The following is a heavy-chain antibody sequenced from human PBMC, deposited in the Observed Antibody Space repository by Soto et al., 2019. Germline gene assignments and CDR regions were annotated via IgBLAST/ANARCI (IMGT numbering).Heavy chain of an antibody. CDR1: GGSFSGYY. J-gene: IGHJ6*02. Sequence: PSETLSLTCAVYGGSFSGYYWSWIRQPPGKGLEWIGKINHSGSTNYNPSLKSRVTISVDTSKNQFSLKLSSVTAADTAVYYCARRPWVVTPSGYYYYGMDVWGQGTTVTVSS. V-gene: IGHV4-34*01. CDR2: INHSGST. CDR3: ARRPWVVTPSGYYYYGMDV. D-gene: IGHD2-21*02.